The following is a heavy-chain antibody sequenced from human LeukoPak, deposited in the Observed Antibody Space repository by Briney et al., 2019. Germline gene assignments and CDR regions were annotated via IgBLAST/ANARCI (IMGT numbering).Heavy chain of an antibody. CDR2: MNPNSGNT. Sequence: ASVKVSCKASGYTFTSYDINWGRQATGQGLEWMGWMNPNSGNTGYAQKFQGRVTMTRNTSISTAYMELSSLRSEETAVYYCARRDSNYYYYYYMDVWGKGTTVTVSS. D-gene: IGHD4-11*01. V-gene: IGHV1-8*01. J-gene: IGHJ6*03. CDR3: ARRDSNYYYYYYMDV. CDR1: GYTFTSYD.